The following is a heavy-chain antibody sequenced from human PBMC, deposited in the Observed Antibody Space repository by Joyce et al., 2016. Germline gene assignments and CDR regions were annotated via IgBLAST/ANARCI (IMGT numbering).Heavy chain of an antibody. CDR1: GFPFIKYD. J-gene: IGHJ6*03. CDR2: ISSDGSNK. V-gene: IGHV3-30*03. CDR3: GMDV. Sequence: QVQVVESGGGVVQPGRSLRLSCAASGFPFIKYDLHWVRQAQGKGLELVAVISSDGSNKYYVDSVKGRFTISRDNSKNTMYLQLSRLRPEDTAVYYCGMDVWGKGTTVTVSS.